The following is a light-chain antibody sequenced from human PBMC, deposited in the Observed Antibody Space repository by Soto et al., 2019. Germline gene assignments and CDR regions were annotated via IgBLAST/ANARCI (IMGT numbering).Light chain of an antibody. CDR3: CSYAGSSLWV. Sequence: QSALTQPRSVSGSPGQSVTISCTGTSSDVGAYNYVSWYQHHPGKAPKLVIYDVTKRPSGVPDRFAGSKSGNTASLTISGLQAEDEADYYCCSYAGSSLWVFGGGTKLTVI. CDR2: DVT. CDR1: SSDVGAYNY. J-gene: IGLJ3*02. V-gene: IGLV2-11*01.